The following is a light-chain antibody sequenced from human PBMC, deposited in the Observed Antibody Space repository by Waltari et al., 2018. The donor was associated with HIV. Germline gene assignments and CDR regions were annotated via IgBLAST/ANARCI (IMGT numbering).Light chain of an antibody. CDR2: KNT. Sequence: SSELTQPPSVSVSPGQTARITCSGDASPKPYTHWFQQKPGQAPLVVIHKNTERPSGIPGRFSASRSWTTVTLTISGVQTDDEADYYCLSADSSGTYVFGPGTTVTVL. CDR3: LSADSSGTYV. V-gene: IGLV3-25*03. J-gene: IGLJ1*01. CDR1: ASPKPY.